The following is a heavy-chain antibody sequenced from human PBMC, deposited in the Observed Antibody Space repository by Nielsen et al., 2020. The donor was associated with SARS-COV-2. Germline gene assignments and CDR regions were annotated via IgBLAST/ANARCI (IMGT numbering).Heavy chain of an antibody. V-gene: IGHV3-48*03. J-gene: IGHJ6*02. CDR1: GFTFSSYE. CDR2: ISSSGSTI. CDR3: ARDEVVVRGVGDYYGMDV. Sequence: GESLKISCAASGFTFSSYEMNWVRQAPGKGLEWVSYISSSGSTIYYADSVKGRFTISRDNAKNSLYLQMNSLRAEDTAVYYCARDEVVVRGVGDYYGMDVWGQGTTVTVSS. D-gene: IGHD3-10*01.